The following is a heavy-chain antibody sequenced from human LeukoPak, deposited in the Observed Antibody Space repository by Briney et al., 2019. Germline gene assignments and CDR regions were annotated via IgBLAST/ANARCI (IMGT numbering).Heavy chain of an antibody. CDR2: IYYSGSN. Sequence: PSETLSLTCTVSGGSISSYYWSWIRQPPGQGLEWMGYIYYSGSNNYNPSLKSRVTISVDTSKNQFSLKLSSVTAADTAVYYCARNPSARRSSYYYYYYMDVWGKGTTVTVSS. CDR3: ARNPSARRSSYYYYYYMDV. CDR1: GGSISSYY. J-gene: IGHJ6*03. V-gene: IGHV4-59*01.